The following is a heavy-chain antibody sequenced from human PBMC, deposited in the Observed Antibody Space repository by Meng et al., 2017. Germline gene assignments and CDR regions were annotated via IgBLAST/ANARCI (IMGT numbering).Heavy chain of an antibody. Sequence: GESLKISCLASGFTFSSYGMHWVRQAPGKGLEWVAVIWYDGSNKYYADSVKGRFTISRDNSKNTLYLQMNSRRAEETAVYYCARDGDEGCSSTSCLSHGMDVWGQGTTVTVSS. CDR3: ARDGDEGCSSTSCLSHGMDV. CDR1: GFTFSSYG. CDR2: IWYDGSNK. V-gene: IGHV3-33*01. D-gene: IGHD2-2*01. J-gene: IGHJ6*02.